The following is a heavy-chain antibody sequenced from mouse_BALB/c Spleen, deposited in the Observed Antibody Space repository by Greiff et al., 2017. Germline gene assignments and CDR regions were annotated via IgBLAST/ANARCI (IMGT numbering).Heavy chain of an antibody. CDR1: GFTFSSYA. D-gene: IGHD2-14*01. J-gene: IGHJ4*01. Sequence: EVQGVESGGGLVKPGGSLKLSCAASGFTFSSYAMSWVRQTPEKRLEWVATISSGGSYTYYPDSVKGRFTISRDNAKNTLYLQMSSLRSEDTAMYYCARGGTTGTDAMDYWGQGTSVTVSS. CDR2: ISSGGSYT. V-gene: IGHV5-9-3*01. CDR3: ARGGTTGTDAMDY.